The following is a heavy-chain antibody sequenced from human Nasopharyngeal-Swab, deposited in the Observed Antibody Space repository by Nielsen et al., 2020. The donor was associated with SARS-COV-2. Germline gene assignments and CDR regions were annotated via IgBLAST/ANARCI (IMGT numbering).Heavy chain of an antibody. J-gene: IGHJ3*02. CDR3: ARASYGDYIQVGACDI. Sequence: GESLKISCAASGFTFSSYAMSWVRQAPGKGLEWVSAISGNGGSTYYADSVKGRFTISRDNSKNTLYLQMNSLRAEDTAVYYCARASYGDYIQVGACDIWGQGTMVTVSS. CDR2: ISGNGGST. CDR1: GFTFSSYA. D-gene: IGHD4-17*01. V-gene: IGHV3-23*01.